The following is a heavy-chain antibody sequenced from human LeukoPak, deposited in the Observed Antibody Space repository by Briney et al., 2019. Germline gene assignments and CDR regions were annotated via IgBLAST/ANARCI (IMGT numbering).Heavy chain of an antibody. Sequence: PSETLSLTCAVSGGSFSGYYWSWIRQPPGKGLEWIGEINHSGSTNYNPSLKSRVTISVDTSKNQFSLKLSSVTAADTAVYYCARGPQGTWIQLWKFDYWGQGTLVTVSS. CDR3: ARGPQGTWIQLWKFDY. CDR1: GGSFSGYY. J-gene: IGHJ4*02. CDR2: INHSGST. V-gene: IGHV4-34*01. D-gene: IGHD5-18*01.